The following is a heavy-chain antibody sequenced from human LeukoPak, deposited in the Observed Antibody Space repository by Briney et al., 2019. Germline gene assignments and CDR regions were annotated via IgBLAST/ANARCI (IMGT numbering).Heavy chain of an antibody. CDR1: GGSVTSGSYY. Sequence: SETLSLTCTVSGGSVTSGSYYWSWIRQPPGMGLEWIGYIYYTGTTNYNPSLKSRVTISLDTSKNQFSLKLSSVTAADTAVYYCARGSYSSTWYFFDYWGQGTLVTVSP. CDR3: ARGSYSSTWYFFDY. CDR2: IYYTGTT. J-gene: IGHJ4*02. V-gene: IGHV4-61*01. D-gene: IGHD6-6*01.